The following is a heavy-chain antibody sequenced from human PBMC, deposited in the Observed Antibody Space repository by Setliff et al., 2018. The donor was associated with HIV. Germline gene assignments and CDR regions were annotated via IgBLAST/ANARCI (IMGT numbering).Heavy chain of an antibody. D-gene: IGHD3-3*01. V-gene: IGHV4-38-2*02. CDR3: AREDMSHWSGFLYESSWFDT. CDR1: GDSISSGYY. CDR2: TYTNGRL. J-gene: IGHJ5*02. Sequence: SETLSLTCAVSGDSISSGYYWGWIRQPPGKGLEWIGHTYTNGRLNYNPSLQSRVAISMDTSRNQFSLTLYSVTAADTAVYFCAREDMSHWSGFLYESSWFDTWGRGILVTVSS.